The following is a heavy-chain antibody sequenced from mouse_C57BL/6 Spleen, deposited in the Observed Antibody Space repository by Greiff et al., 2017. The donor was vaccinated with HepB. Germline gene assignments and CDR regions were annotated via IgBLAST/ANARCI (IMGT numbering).Heavy chain of an antibody. CDR2: IHPNSGST. V-gene: IGHV1-64*01. CDR3: ARRRHYGSSSFDY. D-gene: IGHD1-1*01. Sequence: QVQLQQSGAELVKPGASVKLSCKASGYTFTSYWMHWVKQRPGQGLEWIGMIHPNSGSTNYNEKFKSKATLTVDKSSSTAYMQLSSLTSEDSAVYYCARRRHYGSSSFDYWGQGTTLTVSS. J-gene: IGHJ2*01. CDR1: GYTFTSYW.